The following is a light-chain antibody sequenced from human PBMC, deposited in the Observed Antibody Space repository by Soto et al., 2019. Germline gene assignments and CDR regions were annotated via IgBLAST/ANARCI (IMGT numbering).Light chain of an antibody. Sequence: QSALTQPPSASGSPGQSVTISCTGTSSDVGGYNYVSWYQQQSGKAPKLMIYEVNKRPSGVPDRFSGSKSGNTASLTVSGLQAEDEADYYCSSYAGSNFGVFGGGTKLTVL. V-gene: IGLV2-8*01. CDR2: EVN. CDR3: SSYAGSNFGV. CDR1: SSDVGGYNY. J-gene: IGLJ3*02.